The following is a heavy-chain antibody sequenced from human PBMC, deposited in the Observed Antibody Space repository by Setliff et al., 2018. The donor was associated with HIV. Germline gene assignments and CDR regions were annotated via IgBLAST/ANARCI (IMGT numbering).Heavy chain of an antibody. J-gene: IGHJ4*02. V-gene: IGHV4-31*03. CDR3: ARDDRCSGDTCYYY. D-gene: IGHD2-15*01. CDR2: IYYSGST. Sequence: KSSETLSLTCTVSGGSISSGAYYWTWIRQHPGKGLEWIGYIYYSGSTYYNPSLKSRVNISVDTSKNQFSLKLSSVTAADTAVYYCARDDRCSGDTCYYYWGQGALVTVSS. CDR1: GGSISSGAYY.